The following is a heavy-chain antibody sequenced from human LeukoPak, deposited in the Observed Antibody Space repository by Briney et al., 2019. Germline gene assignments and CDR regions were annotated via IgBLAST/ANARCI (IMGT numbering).Heavy chain of an antibody. V-gene: IGHV4-34*01. D-gene: IGHD1-26*01. CDR3: ARRGYSASWDYFDY. Sequence: PSETLSLTCAVYGGSFSGYYWSWIRQPPGKGLEWIGEINHSGSTNYNPSLKSRVTISVDTSKNQFSLKLSSVTAADTAVYYCARRGYSASWDYFDYWGQGTLVTVPS. J-gene: IGHJ4*02. CDR1: GGSFSGYY. CDR2: INHSGST.